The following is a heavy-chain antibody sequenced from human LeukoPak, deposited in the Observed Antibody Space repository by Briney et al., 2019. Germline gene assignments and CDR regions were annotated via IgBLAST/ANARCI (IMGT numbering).Heavy chain of an antibody. Sequence: GGSLRLSCAASGFTLSSYNMKWVRQAPGKGLEWVSSISTSSSYIYYADSVKGRFTISRDNAKNSLYLQMNSLRAEDTVIYYCARDRDWNSGFDYWGQGTLVTVSS. V-gene: IGHV3-21*01. CDR1: GFTLSSYN. CDR2: ISTSSSYI. CDR3: ARDRDWNSGFDY. J-gene: IGHJ4*02. D-gene: IGHD1-7*01.